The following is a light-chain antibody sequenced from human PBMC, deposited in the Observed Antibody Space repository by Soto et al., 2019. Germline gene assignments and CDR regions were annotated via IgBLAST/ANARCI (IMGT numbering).Light chain of an antibody. CDR3: QQRSNWPLT. J-gene: IGKJ4*01. CDR1: QSVSSY. V-gene: IGKV3-11*01. Sequence: EIVLTQSPATLSLSPGERATLSCRASQSVSSYLAWYQQKPGQAPRLLIYDASNRATGIPARFSGSGSGTDFALTINSREPEDFAVYYFQQRSNWPLTFGGGTKVEIK. CDR2: DAS.